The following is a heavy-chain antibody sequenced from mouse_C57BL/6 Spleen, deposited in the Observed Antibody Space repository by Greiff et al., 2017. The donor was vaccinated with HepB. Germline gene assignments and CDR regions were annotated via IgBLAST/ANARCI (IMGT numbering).Heavy chain of an antibody. J-gene: IGHJ2*01. V-gene: IGHV5-16*01. CDR1: GFTFSDYY. D-gene: IGHD1-1*01. CDR2: INYDGSST. Sequence: EVKVVESEGGLVQPGSSMKLSCTASGFTFSDYYMAWVRQVPEKGLEWVANINYDGSSTYYLDSLKSRFIISRDNAKNILYLQMSSLKSEDTATYYFARGITTGLDYWGQGTTLTVSS. CDR3: ARGITTGLDY.